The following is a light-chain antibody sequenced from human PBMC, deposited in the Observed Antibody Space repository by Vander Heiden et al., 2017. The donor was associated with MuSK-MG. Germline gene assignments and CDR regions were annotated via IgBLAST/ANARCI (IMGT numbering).Light chain of an antibody. V-gene: IGLV3-27*01. CDR2: KDS. J-gene: IGLJ3*02. CDR3: YSAADNIGV. Sequence: SYELTQPSSVSVSPGQTARITCSGDVLAKKYARWFQQKPGQAPVLVRYKDSERPSGIPERFSGSSSGTTVTLNISGAQVEDEADDYCYSAADNIGVCGGGTKLTVL. CDR1: VLAKKY.